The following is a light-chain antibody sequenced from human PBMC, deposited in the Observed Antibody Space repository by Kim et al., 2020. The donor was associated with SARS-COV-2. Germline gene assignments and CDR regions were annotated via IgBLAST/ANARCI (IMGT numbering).Light chain of an antibody. Sequence: DIQMTQSPSTLSASVGDRVTITCRASQSVSSWLAWYQQKPGKAPKLLIYDATNLESGVPSRFSGSGSGTEFTLTISSLQPDDFATSYCQQYKGCGAFGQGTKVDIK. CDR2: DAT. CDR3: QQYKGCGA. J-gene: IGKJ1*01. V-gene: IGKV1-5*01. CDR1: QSVSSW.